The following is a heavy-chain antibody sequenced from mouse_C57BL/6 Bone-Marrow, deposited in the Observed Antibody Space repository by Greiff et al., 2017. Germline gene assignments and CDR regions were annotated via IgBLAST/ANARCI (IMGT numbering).Heavy chain of an antibody. V-gene: IGHV5-9*01. J-gene: IGHJ1*03. CDR3: SRQVTTVLATKYFDV. CDR2: ISGGGGNT. D-gene: IGHD1-1*01. CDR1: GFTFSSYT. Sequence: EVQLVESGGGLVKPGGSLKLSCAASGFTFSSYTMSWVRQTPEKRLQWVADISGGGGNTYYPDSVKGRFTISRDNVKIILYLQMSSLRSEDTALYYCSRQVTTVLATKYFDVWGTGTTVTVSS.